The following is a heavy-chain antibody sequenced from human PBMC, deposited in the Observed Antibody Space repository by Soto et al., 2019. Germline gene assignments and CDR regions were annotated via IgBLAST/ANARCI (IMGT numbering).Heavy chain of an antibody. V-gene: IGHV3-30*18. CDR1: GFTFSSYG. CDR2: ISYDGSNK. D-gene: IGHD5-18*01. Sequence: PGGSLRLSCAASGFTFSSYGMHWVRQAPGKGLEWVAVISYDGSNKYYADTVKGRFTISRDNSKNTLYLQMNSLRAEDTAVYYCVKGGRGYSYGYGMDTFDIWGQGTMVTVSS. CDR3: VKGGRGYSYGYGMDTFDI. J-gene: IGHJ3*02.